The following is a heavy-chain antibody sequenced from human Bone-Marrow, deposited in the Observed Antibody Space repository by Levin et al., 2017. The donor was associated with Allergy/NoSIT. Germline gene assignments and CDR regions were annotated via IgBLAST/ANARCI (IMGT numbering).Heavy chain of an antibody. CDR2: INHSGST. D-gene: IGHD2-8*01. CDR1: GGSFSGYY. CDR3: ARGRRGYCTNGVCYRTDKARSFSYYYGMDV. V-gene: IGHV4-34*01. J-gene: IGHJ6*02. Sequence: SETLSLTCAVYGGSFSGYYWSWIRQPPGKGLEWIGEINHSGSTNYNPSLKSRVTISVDTSKNQFSLKLSSVTAADTAVYYCARGRRGYCTNGVCYRTDKARSFSYYYGMDVWGQGTTVTVSS.